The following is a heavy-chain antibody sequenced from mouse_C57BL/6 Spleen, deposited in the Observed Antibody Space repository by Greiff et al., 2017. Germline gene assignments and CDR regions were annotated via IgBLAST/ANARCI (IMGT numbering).Heavy chain of an antibody. CDR3: ARPDDSSGYYYYAMDY. Sequence: QVQPQQPGTELVKPGASVKLSCKASGYTFTSYWMHWVKQRPGQGLEWIGNINPSNGGTNYNDKFKSKATLTVNKSSSTAYMQLSSLTSADSAVYYCARPDDSSGYYYYAMDYWGQGTSVTVSS. CDR1: GYTFTSYW. CDR2: INPSNGGT. J-gene: IGHJ4*01. D-gene: IGHD3-2*02. V-gene: IGHV1-53*01.